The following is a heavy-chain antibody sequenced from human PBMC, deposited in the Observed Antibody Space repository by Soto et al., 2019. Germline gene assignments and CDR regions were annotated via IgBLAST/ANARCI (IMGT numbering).Heavy chain of an antibody. CDR2: IYWDDDK. V-gene: IGHV2-5*02. Sequence: QITLKESGPTLVKPTQTLTLTCTFSAFSLSTSGVGVGWIRQPPGKALEWLALIYWDDDKRYCPSLKSRLTITSDTSNSQLVLTSDNMDPVDTATYYCAHRNLRLGPNFASWGQGTLVTVSS. D-gene: IGHD6-19*01. CDR3: AHRNLRLGPNFAS. CDR1: AFSLSTSGVG. J-gene: IGHJ4*02.